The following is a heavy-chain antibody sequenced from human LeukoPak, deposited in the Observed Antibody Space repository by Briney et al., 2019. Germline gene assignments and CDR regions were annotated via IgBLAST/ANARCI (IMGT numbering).Heavy chain of an antibody. Sequence: SETLSLTCTVSGASISSSFWSWIRQSPGKGLEWIAYIYYTGSTQYNPSLKSRLTISLDTSKNQFSLRLSSVTAADTAVYYCASLRVRGVIIDWGQGTLVTVSS. CDR3: ASLRVRGVIID. D-gene: IGHD3-10*01. J-gene: IGHJ4*02. CDR2: IYYTGST. CDR1: GASISSSF. V-gene: IGHV4-59*01.